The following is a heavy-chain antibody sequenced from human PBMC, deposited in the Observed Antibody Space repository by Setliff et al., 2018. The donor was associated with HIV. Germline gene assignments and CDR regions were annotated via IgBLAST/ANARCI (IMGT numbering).Heavy chain of an antibody. J-gene: IGHJ4*02. Sequence: SETLSLTCTVSGDSITRVNSFWSWIRQPAGKGLEYLGLIFTSGTIRYNPSLKSRLTLSRDTSKNQISLRLTSTTVADTAVYYCARGVDYYTDHVDIWGQGALVTVSS. V-gene: IGHV4-61*02. CDR3: ARGVDYYTDHVDI. D-gene: IGHD3-22*01. CDR1: GDSITRVNSF. CDR2: IFTSGTI.